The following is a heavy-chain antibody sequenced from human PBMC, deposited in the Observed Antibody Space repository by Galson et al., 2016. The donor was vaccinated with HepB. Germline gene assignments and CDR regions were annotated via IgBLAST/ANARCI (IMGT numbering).Heavy chain of an antibody. J-gene: IGHJ4*02. CDR3: AKGDYYDSSGYLPFDY. Sequence: SLRLSCAASGLTFSSYAMSWVRQAPGKGLEWVSAISGSGGSTYYADSVKGRFTISRDNSKNTLYLQMNSLRAEDTAVYYCAKGDYYDSSGYLPFDYWGQGTLVTVSS. D-gene: IGHD3-22*01. V-gene: IGHV3-23*01. CDR1: GLTFSSYA. CDR2: ISGSGGST.